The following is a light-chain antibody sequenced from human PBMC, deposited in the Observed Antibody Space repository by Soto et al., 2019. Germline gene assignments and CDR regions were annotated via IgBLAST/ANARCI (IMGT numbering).Light chain of an antibody. Sequence: QSVLTQPPSVSGAPGQRVTISCTGSSSNFGAGYDVHWYQQLPGTAPKLLIYGDSHRPSGVPDRFSGSKSGTSASLAITGLQAEDEADYYCQSYDTSLSGVVFGTGTKLTVL. J-gene: IGLJ1*01. CDR3: QSYDTSLSGVV. CDR2: GDS. CDR1: SSNFGAGYD. V-gene: IGLV1-40*01.